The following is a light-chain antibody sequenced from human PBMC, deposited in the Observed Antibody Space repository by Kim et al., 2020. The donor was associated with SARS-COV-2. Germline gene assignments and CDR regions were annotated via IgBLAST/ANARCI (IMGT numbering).Light chain of an antibody. V-gene: IGLV2-14*03. CDR1: SSDVGGYNY. CDR2: DVS. Sequence: QSALTQPASMSGSPGQSITISCTGTSSDVGGYNYVSWHQQHPGKAPKLMIYDVSARPSGVSNRFSGSRPGNTASLTISGLQAEDEADYYCSSYTSSSTRVFGTGTKVTVL. CDR3: SSYTSSSTRV. J-gene: IGLJ1*01.